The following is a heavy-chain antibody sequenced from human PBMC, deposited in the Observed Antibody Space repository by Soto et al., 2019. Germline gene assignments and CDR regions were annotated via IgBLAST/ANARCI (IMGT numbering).Heavy chain of an antibody. CDR3: ARSGEHYYDSSGLNGALDY. D-gene: IGHD3-22*01. V-gene: IGHV3-30-3*01. J-gene: IGHJ4*02. Sequence: GGSLRLSCAASGFTFNSYAMHWVRQAPGKGLEWVAVISYDGSNKYYADSVKGRFTISRDNSKNTLYLQMNSLRAEDTAVYYCARSGEHYYDSSGLNGALDYWGQGTLVTVSS. CDR1: GFTFNSYA. CDR2: ISYDGSNK.